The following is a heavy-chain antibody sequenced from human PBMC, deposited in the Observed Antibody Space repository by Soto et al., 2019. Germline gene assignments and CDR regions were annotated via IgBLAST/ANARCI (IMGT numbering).Heavy chain of an antibody. V-gene: IGHV1-3*01. J-gene: IGHJ6*02. D-gene: IGHD3-9*01. CDR3: ARSEKTYNDVVTGTDLYYYYLVMDV. CDR1: GYKFSSYA. Sequence: ASVKVSCKASGYKFSSYAIHWVRQAPGQRLEWMGWINVGNGNTKYSQKFHDRVTIIRDTSADTAYMEVSSLRSEDTAVYYCARSEKTYNDVVTGTDLYYYYLVMDVWGQGTTVTVSS. CDR2: INVGNGNT.